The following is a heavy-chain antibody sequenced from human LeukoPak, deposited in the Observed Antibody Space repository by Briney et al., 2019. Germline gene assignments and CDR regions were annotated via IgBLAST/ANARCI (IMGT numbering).Heavy chain of an antibody. CDR2: ISSSSSYI. D-gene: IGHD3-16*01. J-gene: IGHJ4*02. V-gene: IGHV3-21*01. Sequence: GGSLRLSCAASGFTFSSYSMTWVRQAPGKGLEWVSSISSSSSYIYYADSVKGRFTISRDNAKNSLYLQMNSLRAEDTAVYYCARVGSLGYFDYWGQGTLVTVSS. CDR3: ARVGSLGYFDY. CDR1: GFTFSSYS.